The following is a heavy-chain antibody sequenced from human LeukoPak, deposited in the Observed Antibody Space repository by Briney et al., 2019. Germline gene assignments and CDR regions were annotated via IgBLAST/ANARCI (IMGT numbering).Heavy chain of an antibody. D-gene: IGHD1-26*01. J-gene: IGHJ4*02. CDR2: IIPIFGTA. CDR3: AREHSGSYSFSY. CDR1: GGTFSSYA. V-gene: IGHV1-69*05. Sequence: SVKVSCKASGGTFSSYAISWVRQAPGQGLEWMGVIIPIFGTANYAQKFQGRVTITTDESTSTAYMELSSLRSEDTAVYYCAREHSGSYSFSYWGQGTLVTVSS.